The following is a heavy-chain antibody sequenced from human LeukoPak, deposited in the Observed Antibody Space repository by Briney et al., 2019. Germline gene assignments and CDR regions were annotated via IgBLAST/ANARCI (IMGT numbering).Heavy chain of an antibody. D-gene: IGHD2/OR15-2a*01. CDR1: GYTFTTYD. Sequence: ASVKVSCKAFGYTFTTYDINWVRQATGQGLEWMGWVNPSSGVTRYAQKFQGRVTMTRNTSISTAYMELSSLRSEDTAVYYCARRFSLDDPKYYNDYWGQGTLVTVSS. CDR3: ARRFSLDDPKYYNDY. J-gene: IGHJ4*02. V-gene: IGHV1-8*01. CDR2: VNPSSGVT.